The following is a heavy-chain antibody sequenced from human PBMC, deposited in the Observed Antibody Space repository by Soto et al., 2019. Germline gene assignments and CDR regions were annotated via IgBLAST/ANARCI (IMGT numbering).Heavy chain of an antibody. V-gene: IGHV1-69*08. J-gene: IGHJ6*02. CDR1: GGTFSSYT. CDR2: IIPILGIA. CDR3: ARDATGLYGMDV. Sequence: QVQLVQSGAEVKKPGSSVKVSCKASGGTFSSYTISWVRQAPGQGLEWMGRIIPILGIANYAQKFQGRVTITADKSTSTSYMEQSSLRSEDTAVYYCARDATGLYGMDVWGQGTTVTVSS. D-gene: IGHD5-12*01.